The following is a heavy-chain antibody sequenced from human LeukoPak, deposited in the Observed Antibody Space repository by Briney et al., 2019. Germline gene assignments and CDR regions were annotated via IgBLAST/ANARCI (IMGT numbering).Heavy chain of an antibody. CDR3: AKDLRAVAGRGPFDY. D-gene: IGHD6-19*01. CDR1: GFIFSNYA. CDR2: VNGSGDTT. V-gene: IGHV3-23*01. Sequence: GSLSPSCAPSGFIFSNYAMSWARKAQGKGPEWGSAVNGSGDTTYYPDSVKGRFTISRDNYKNTMYLEMNSLRAEDTAVYYCAKDLRAVAGRGPFDYWGQGTLVTVSS. J-gene: IGHJ4*02.